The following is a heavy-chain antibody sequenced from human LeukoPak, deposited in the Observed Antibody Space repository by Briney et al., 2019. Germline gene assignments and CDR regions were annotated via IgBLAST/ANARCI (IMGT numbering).Heavy chain of an antibody. CDR2: ISSSGSTI. CDR3: AREGWFGELYP. D-gene: IGHD3-10*01. J-gene: IGHJ5*02. CDR1: GFTFSSHW. V-gene: IGHV3-48*04. Sequence: GGSLRLACAASGFTFSSHWMDWVRQAPGKGLEWVSYISSSGSTIYYADSVKGRFTISRDNAKNSLYLQMNSLRAEDTAVYYCAREGWFGELYPWGQGTLVTVSS.